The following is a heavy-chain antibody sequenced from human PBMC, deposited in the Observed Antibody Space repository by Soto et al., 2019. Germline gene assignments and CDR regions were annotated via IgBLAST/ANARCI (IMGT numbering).Heavy chain of an antibody. J-gene: IGHJ6*02. D-gene: IGHD3-10*01. Sequence: GASVKVSCKASGYTFTSYDINWVRQATGQGLEWMGWMNPNSGNTGYAQKFQGRVTMTRNTSISTAYMELSSLRSEDTAVYYCARYYYGSGSYFTYYYYGMDVWGQGTPVTVSS. CDR2: MNPNSGNT. CDR3: ARYYYGSGSYFTYYYYGMDV. V-gene: IGHV1-8*01. CDR1: GYTFTSYD.